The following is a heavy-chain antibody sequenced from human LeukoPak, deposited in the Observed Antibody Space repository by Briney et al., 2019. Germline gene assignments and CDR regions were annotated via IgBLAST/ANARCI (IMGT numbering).Heavy chain of an antibody. V-gene: IGHV4-59*08. CDR1: GGSIATYY. D-gene: IGHD1-26*01. CDR2: LFYTGST. Sequence: SETLSLTCAVSGGSIATYYWSWIRQPPGKGLEWIGYLFYTGSTTYNPSLTSRVTISLATSKSQFSLKLSSVTAADTAVYYCAAYTGSYSGWFDPWGQGTLVTVSS. CDR3: AAYTGSYSGWFDP. J-gene: IGHJ5*02.